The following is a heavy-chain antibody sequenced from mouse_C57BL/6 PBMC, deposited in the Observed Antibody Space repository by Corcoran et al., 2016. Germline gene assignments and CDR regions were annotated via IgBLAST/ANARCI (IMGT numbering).Heavy chain of an antibody. Sequence: QIQLVQSGPELKKPGETVKISCKASGYTFTTYGMSWVKQAPGKGLKWMGWINTYSGVPTYADDFKGRFAFSLETSASTAYLQINNLKNEDTATYFCARVDYDGYWGQGTTLTVSS. V-gene: IGHV9-3*01. D-gene: IGHD2-4*01. J-gene: IGHJ2*01. CDR1: GYTFTTYG. CDR2: INTYSGVP. CDR3: ARVDYDGY.